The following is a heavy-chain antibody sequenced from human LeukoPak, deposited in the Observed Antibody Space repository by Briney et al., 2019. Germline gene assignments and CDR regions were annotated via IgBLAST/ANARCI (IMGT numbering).Heavy chain of an antibody. CDR3: ALTGGYCSSISCSSPMDV. D-gene: IGHD2-2*01. CDR2: INPNSGGT. Sequence: ASVKVSCKASGYTFTGYYIHWVRQAPGQGLEGMGRINPNSGGTNFAQQFQGRVTMTRDTSISTAYMGLSRLRSDDTAVYYCALTGGYCSSISCSSPMDVWGKGTTVTVSS. CDR1: GYTFTGYY. J-gene: IGHJ6*03. V-gene: IGHV1-2*06.